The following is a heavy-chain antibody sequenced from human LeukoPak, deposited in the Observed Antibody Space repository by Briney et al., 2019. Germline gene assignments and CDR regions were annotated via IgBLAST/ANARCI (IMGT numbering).Heavy chain of an antibody. CDR2: ISAYNGNT. CDR1: GYTFTSYG. D-gene: IGHD3-10*01. J-gene: IGHJ4*02. CDR3: ARDIPFTNYGSGDKTDY. V-gene: IGHV1-18*01. Sequence: GASVKVSCKASGYTFTSYGISWVRQAPGQGLEWMGWISAYNGNTNYAQKLQGRVTMTTDTSTSTAYMELRSLRSDDTAVYYCARDIPFTNYGSGDKTDYWGQGTLVTVSS.